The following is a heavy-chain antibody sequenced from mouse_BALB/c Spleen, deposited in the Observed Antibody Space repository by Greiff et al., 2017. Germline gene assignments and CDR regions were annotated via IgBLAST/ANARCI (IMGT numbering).Heavy chain of an antibody. D-gene: IGHD1-1*01. J-gene: IGHJ2*01. CDR3: ARCMDYYGSSYYFDD. CDR2: ISYSGST. CDR1: GYSITSDYA. Sequence: VQLKESGPGLVKPSQSLSLTCTVTGYSITSDYAWNWIRQLPGNKLEWMGYISYSGSTSYNPSLKSRISITRDTSKNQFFLQLNSVTTEDTATYDGARCMDYYGSSYYFDDWGEGTTLTVSS. V-gene: IGHV3-2*02.